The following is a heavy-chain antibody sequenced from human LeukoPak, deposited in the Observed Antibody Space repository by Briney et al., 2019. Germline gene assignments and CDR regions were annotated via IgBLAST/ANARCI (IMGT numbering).Heavy chain of an antibody. D-gene: IGHD6-19*01. CDR2: IYYSGST. CDR1: GGSMSPYH. CDR3: ARAVSGRFDY. V-gene: IGHV4-59*08. Sequence: SETLSLTCPVSGGSMSPYHWGWIRQPPGKGLEWTGYIYYSGSTNYNPSLKSRVTISVDTSKNQFSLKLSSVTAADTAIYCCARAVSGRFDYWGQGTLVTVSS. J-gene: IGHJ4*02.